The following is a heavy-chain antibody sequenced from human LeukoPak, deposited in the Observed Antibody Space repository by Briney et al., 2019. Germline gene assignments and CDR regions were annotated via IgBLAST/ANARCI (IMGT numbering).Heavy chain of an antibody. D-gene: IGHD6-13*01. V-gene: IGHV1-18*01. J-gene: IGHJ4*02. CDR3: ARSAGGGNWYQTFDY. CDR2: ISAYNGNT. CDR1: GYTFTSYG. Sequence: ASVKVSCKASGYTFTSYGISWVRQAPGQGLEWMGWISAYNGNTNYPQKLQGRVTRTTDTSTRTGYMELRSLRSDDTAVYYCARSAGGGNWYQTFDYWGQGTLVTVSS.